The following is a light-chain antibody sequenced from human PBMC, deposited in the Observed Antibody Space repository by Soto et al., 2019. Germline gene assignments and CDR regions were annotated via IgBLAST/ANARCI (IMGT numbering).Light chain of an antibody. CDR3: QQYLSYPYT. CDR1: QGISSF. Sequence: AIRMTQSPSSISASTGDRVTITCRASQGISSFLAWYQQKPGKAPKLLIYAAATLQRGAPSRFSASGSGPDFTLTISRLQFEDFATYFCQQYLSYPYTFGQGTKLEI. J-gene: IGKJ2*01. V-gene: IGKV1-8*01. CDR2: AAA.